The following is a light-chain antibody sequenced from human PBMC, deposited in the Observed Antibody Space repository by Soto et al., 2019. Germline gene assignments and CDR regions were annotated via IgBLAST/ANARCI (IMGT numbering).Light chain of an antibody. CDR3: QQYNTYWT. CDR2: GAY. Sequence: EIVLTQSPATLSLSPGERATLSCRASQSVNSQLAWYQQKPGQAPRLLIYGAYTRATAIPARFTGSGSGTEYTLTISGLQPEDFAVYYCQQYNTYWTFGQGTKVDI. J-gene: IGKJ1*01. CDR1: QSVNSQ. V-gene: IGKV3-15*01.